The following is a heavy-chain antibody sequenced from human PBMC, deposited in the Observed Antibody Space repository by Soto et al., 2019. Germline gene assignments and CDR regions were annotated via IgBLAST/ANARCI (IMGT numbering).Heavy chain of an antibody. J-gene: IGHJ6*02. Sequence: SETLSLTCTVSGGSISSGGYYWSWIRQHPGKGLEWIGYIYYSGSTYYNPSLKSRVTISVDTSKNQFSLKLSSVTAADTAVYYCARFTVSVGDVWGQGTTVTVSS. CDR3: ARFTVSVGDV. CDR2: IYYSGST. V-gene: IGHV4-31*03. CDR1: GGSISSGGYY. D-gene: IGHD4-17*01.